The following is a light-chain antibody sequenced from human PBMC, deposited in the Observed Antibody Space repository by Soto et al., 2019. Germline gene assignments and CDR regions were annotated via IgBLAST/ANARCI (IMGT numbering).Light chain of an antibody. J-gene: IGLJ1*01. CDR3: SSYAGSNNYV. V-gene: IGLV2-8*01. Sequence: QSALTQHPSASGSPGQSVTISCTGTSSDVDGYNYVSWYQQHPGKAPKLMIYEVTKRPSGVPDRFSGSKSGNTASLTVSGLQAEDEADYYCSSYAGSNNYVFGTGTQLTVL. CDR2: EVT. CDR1: SSDVDGYNY.